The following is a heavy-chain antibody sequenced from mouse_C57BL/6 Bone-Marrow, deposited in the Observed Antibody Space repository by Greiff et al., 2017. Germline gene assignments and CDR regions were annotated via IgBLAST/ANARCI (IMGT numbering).Heavy chain of an antibody. D-gene: IGHD1-1*01. J-gene: IGHJ1*03. CDR2: ISGGGGNT. CDR1: GFTFSSYT. V-gene: IGHV5-9*01. CDR3: SRQVTTVLATKYFDV. Sequence: EVKLMESGGGLVKPGGSLKLSCAASGFTFSSYTMSWVRQTPEKRLQWVAAISGGGGNTYYPDRVKGRFTISRDNDKNILYLQMSSLRSEDTALYYCSRQVTTVLATKYFDVWGTGTTVTVSS.